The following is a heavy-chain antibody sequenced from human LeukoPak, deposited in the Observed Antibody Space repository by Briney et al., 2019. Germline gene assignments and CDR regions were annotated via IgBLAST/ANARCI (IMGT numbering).Heavy chain of an antibody. CDR1: GLPFSSYW. Sequence: PGGSLRLSCAASGLPFSSYWMSWVRQAPGKGLEWVANIKQDGSDKYYVDSVKGRFTISRDNAKNSLYLQLNSLRADDTAFYYCARLTGTTGFDYWGQGTLVTVSS. J-gene: IGHJ4*02. D-gene: IGHD1-1*01. CDR3: ARLTGTTGFDY. V-gene: IGHV3-7*01. CDR2: IKQDGSDK.